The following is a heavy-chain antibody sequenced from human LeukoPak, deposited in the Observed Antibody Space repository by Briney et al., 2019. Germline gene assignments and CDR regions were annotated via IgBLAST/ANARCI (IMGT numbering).Heavy chain of an antibody. CDR1: GDSITSYF. CDR2: IFYSGIT. D-gene: IGHD1-14*01. J-gene: IGHJ6*03. Sequence: SETLSLTCTVSGDSITSYFWSWIRQPPGKGLEWVGYIFYSGITNYNPSLKSRITISVDTSKNQFSLKLSSVTAADTAVYYCARDNLASYYYYYMDVWGKGTTVTVSS. V-gene: IGHV4-59*01. CDR3: ARDNLASYYYYYMDV.